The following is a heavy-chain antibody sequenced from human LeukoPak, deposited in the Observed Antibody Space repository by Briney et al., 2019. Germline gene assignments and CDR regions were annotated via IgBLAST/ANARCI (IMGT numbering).Heavy chain of an antibody. CDR1: GFTFSSYG. V-gene: IGHV3-30*02. D-gene: IGHD3-10*01. Sequence: GGSLRLSCAASGFTFSSYGMHWVRQAPGKGLEWVAFVRYDGTNKYYADSVKGRFTISRDNSKNTLYLQMNSLRAEDTAVYYCAKDPTGYYYAPSGWFDPWGQGTLVTVSS. J-gene: IGHJ5*02. CDR2: VRYDGTNK. CDR3: AKDPTGYYYAPSGWFDP.